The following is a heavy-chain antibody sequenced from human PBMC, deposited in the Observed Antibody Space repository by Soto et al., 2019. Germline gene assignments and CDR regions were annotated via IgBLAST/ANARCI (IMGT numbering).Heavy chain of an antibody. J-gene: IGHJ4*02. V-gene: IGHV3-23*01. D-gene: IGHD3-10*01. Sequence: GGSLRLSCAASGFTFCSYAMSWVRQAPGKGLERVSVISGSGGSTYYADSVKGRFTISRDNSKNTLYLQMNSLRAEDTAVYYCAKRGSGSYYDYWGQGTLVTVSS. CDR1: GFTFCSYA. CDR3: AKRGSGSYYDY. CDR2: ISGSGGST.